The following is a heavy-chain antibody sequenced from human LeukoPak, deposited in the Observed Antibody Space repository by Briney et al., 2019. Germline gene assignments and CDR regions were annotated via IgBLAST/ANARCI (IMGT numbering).Heavy chain of an antibody. CDR1: GGSISSYY. V-gene: IGHV4-39*01. CDR2: IYYSGST. Sequence: PSETLSLTCTVSGGSISSYYWGWIRQPPGKGLEWIGSIYYSGSTYYNPSLKSRVTISVDTSKNQFSLKLSSVTAADTAVYYCARRRRETNYYYYYGMDVWGQGTTVTVSS. D-gene: IGHD1-14*01. J-gene: IGHJ6*02. CDR3: ARRRRETNYYYYYGMDV.